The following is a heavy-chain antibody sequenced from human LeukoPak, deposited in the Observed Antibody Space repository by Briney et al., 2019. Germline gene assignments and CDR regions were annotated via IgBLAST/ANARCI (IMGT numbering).Heavy chain of an antibody. V-gene: IGHV3-21*01. D-gene: IGHD2-15*01. CDR1: GFTFSSYS. J-gene: IGHJ1*01. CDR3: ARALEVCSGGSCYYAEYFQH. Sequence: GGSLRLSCAASGFTFSSYSMNWVRQAPGKGLEWVSSISSSSSYIYYADSVKGRFTISRDNAKNSLYLQMNSLRAEDTAVYCRARALEVCSGGSCYYAEYFQHWGQGTLVTVSS. CDR2: ISSSSSYI.